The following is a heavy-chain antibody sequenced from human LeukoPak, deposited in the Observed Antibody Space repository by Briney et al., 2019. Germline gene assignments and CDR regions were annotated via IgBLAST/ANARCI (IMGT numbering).Heavy chain of an antibody. CDR3: AKDSAFYYIDV. V-gene: IGHV3-30*02. J-gene: IGHJ6*03. CDR1: GFTFNNYG. CDR2: IRYNGNNQ. D-gene: IGHD3-10*01. Sequence: GGSLRLSCAASGFTFNNYGMHWVRQAPGKGREWVAFIRYNGNNQYYADSVKGRFTISRDNSKNTLYLQMNSLKGDDTAVYYCAKDSAFYYIDVWGKGTTVIISS.